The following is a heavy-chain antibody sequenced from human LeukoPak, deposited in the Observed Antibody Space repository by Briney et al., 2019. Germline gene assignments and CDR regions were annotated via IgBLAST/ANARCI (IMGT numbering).Heavy chain of an antibody. D-gene: IGHD3-10*01. J-gene: IGHJ4*02. Sequence: QSGRSLRLSCAASGFTFSSYGMHWVRQAPGKGLEWVAVIWYDGSNKYYADSVKGRFTISRDNSKNTLYLQMNSLRAEDTAVYYCARVAGILYGSGSLGYWGQGTLVTVSS. CDR2: IWYDGSNK. V-gene: IGHV3-33*01. CDR1: GFTFSSYG. CDR3: ARVAGILYGSGSLGY.